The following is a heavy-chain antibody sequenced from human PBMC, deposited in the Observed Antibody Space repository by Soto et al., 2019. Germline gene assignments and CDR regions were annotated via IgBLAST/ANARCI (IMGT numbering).Heavy chain of an antibody. V-gene: IGHV3-30*18. CDR3: AKGGYGDYRTDY. CDR1: GFTFSSYG. J-gene: IGHJ4*02. Sequence: GGSLRLSCAASGFTFSSYGMHWVRQAPGKGLEWVAVISYDGSNKYYADSVKGRFTISRDNSKNTLYLQMNSLRAEDTAVYYCAKGGYGDYRTDYWGQGTLVTVSS. D-gene: IGHD4-17*01. CDR2: ISYDGSNK.